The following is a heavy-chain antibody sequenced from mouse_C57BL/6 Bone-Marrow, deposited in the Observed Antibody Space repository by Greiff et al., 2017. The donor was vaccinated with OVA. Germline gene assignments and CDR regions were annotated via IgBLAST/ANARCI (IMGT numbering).Heavy chain of an antibody. Sequence: VQLQQPGAELVRPGSSVKLSCKASGYTFTNYWMHWVKQRPVQGLEWIGNIDPSDSETHYNQKFKDKATLTVDKSSSTAYMQLSSLTSDDSAGYDCERREFAYWGQGTLVTVSA. J-gene: IGHJ3*01. V-gene: IGHV1-52*01. CDR3: ERREFAY. CDR2: IDPSDSET. CDR1: GYTFTNYW.